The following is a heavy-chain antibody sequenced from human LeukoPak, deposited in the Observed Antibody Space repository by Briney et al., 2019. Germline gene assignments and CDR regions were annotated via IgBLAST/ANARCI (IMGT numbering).Heavy chain of an antibody. V-gene: IGHV4-34*01. Sequence: SETLSLTCAVYGGSFSGYYWSWIHQPPGKGLEWIGEINHSGSTNYNPSLKSRVTISVDTSKNQFSLKLSSVTAADTAVYYCARLGAYYDILTGYLKTYYFDYWGQGTLVTVSS. CDR1: GGSFSGYY. J-gene: IGHJ4*02. D-gene: IGHD3-9*01. CDR2: INHSGST. CDR3: ARLGAYYDILTGYLKTYYFDY.